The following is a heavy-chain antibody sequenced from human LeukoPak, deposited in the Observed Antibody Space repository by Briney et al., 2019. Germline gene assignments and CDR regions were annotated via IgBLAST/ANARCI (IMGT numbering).Heavy chain of an antibody. D-gene: IGHD1-26*01. Sequence: SETLSLTCAVYGVSLSGYYWSWIRQPPGKGREWIGEINHSGNTNYNPSLKSRVTMSVDTSKNHFYLKLSSVTAADTAVYYCARQGSGTSYYYYTFPYWGQGTLVTVSS. CDR1: GVSLSGYY. V-gene: IGHV4-34*01. CDR3: ARQGSGTSYYYYTFPY. J-gene: IGHJ4*02. CDR2: INHSGNT.